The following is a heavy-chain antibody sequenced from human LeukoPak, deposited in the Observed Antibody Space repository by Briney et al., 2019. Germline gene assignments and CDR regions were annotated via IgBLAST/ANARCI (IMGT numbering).Heavy chain of an antibody. CDR1: GDSISTYY. CDR3: AREGSRGNWFDP. J-gene: IGHJ5*02. Sequence: SETLSLTCTVSGDSISTYYWSWIRQPPGKGLEWIGYIYYSGSTNYNPSLKSRVTISVDTSKNQFSLKLSSVTAADTAVYYCAREGSRGNWFDPWGQGTLVIVSS. D-gene: IGHD6-13*01. V-gene: IGHV4-59*01. CDR2: IYYSGST.